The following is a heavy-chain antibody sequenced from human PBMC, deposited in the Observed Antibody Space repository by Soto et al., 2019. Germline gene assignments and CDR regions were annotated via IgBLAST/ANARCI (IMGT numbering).Heavy chain of an antibody. V-gene: IGHV3-43*01. D-gene: IGHD4-17*01. CDR3: ARDTYGGDYGLDV. CDR2: ITRDGGSV. Sequence: GGSLRLSCAASGFTFNAHTMHWVRQAPGKGLEWLSLITRDGGSVYSADSVKGRFTISRDNNRDSLYLQMNGLRTDDTALYYCARDTYGGDYGLDVWGQGTTVTVYS. J-gene: IGHJ6*02. CDR1: GFTFNAHT.